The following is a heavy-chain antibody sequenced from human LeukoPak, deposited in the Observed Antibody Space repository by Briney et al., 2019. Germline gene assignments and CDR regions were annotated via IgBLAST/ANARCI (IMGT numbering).Heavy chain of an antibody. Sequence: SETLSLTCAVYGGSFSGYYWSWIRQPPGKGLEWIGEINHSGSTNYNPSLKSRVTISVDTSKNQFSLKLSSVTAADTAVYYCARGRPAFTIFGVVPSRLNWFDPWGQGTLVTVSS. V-gene: IGHV4-34*01. J-gene: IGHJ5*02. CDR3: ARGRPAFTIFGVVPSRLNWFDP. CDR2: INHSGST. D-gene: IGHD3-3*01. CDR1: GGSFSGYY.